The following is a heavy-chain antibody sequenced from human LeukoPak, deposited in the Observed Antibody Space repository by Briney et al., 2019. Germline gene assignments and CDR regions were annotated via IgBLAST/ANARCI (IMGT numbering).Heavy chain of an antibody. V-gene: IGHV4-34*01. CDR3: ARETPIVVVPAAHLGWFDP. D-gene: IGHD2-2*01. CDR1: GGSFSGYY. J-gene: IGHJ5*02. CDR2: INHSGST. Sequence: SETLSLTCAVYGGSFSGYYWSWVRQPPGKGLEWIGEINHSGSTNYNPSLKSRVTISVDTSKNQFSLKLSSVTAADTAVYYCARETPIVVVPAAHLGWFDPWGQGTLVTVSS.